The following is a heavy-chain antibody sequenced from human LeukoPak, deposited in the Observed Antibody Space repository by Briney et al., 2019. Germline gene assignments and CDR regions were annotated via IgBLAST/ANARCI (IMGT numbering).Heavy chain of an antibody. D-gene: IGHD6-19*01. CDR3: TRGGEYSSGPFDY. CDR2: INSAGSST. V-gene: IGHV3-74*01. Sequence: GGSLRLSCAASGFTLRSHWLHWVRQAPGKGLVWVSCINSAGSSTSYADSVKGRFTISRDNAKNTLYLQINSLRADDTAVYYCTRGGEYSSGPFDYWGQGTLVTVSS. J-gene: IGHJ4*02. CDR1: GFTLRSHW.